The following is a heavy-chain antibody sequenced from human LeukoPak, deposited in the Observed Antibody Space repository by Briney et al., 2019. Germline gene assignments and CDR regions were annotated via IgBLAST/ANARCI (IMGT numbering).Heavy chain of an antibody. Sequence: ASVKACCKASGYTFTSYGISWVRQAPGQGLEWMGWISAYNGNTNYAQKLQGRVTMTTDTSTSTAYMELRSLRSDDTAVYYCARVTSIAAAADYWGQGTLVTVSS. J-gene: IGHJ4*02. CDR2: ISAYNGNT. D-gene: IGHD6-13*01. V-gene: IGHV1-18*01. CDR1: GYTFTSYG. CDR3: ARVTSIAAAADY.